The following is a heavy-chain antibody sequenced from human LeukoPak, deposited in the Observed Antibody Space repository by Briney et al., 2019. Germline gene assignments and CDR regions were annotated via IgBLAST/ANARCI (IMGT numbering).Heavy chain of an antibody. Sequence: SETLSLTCTVSGGSISSYYWNWIRQPPGKGLEWIGYIYSSGTTDYNPSLKSRATMSIDTSKSQFSLRLSSVTAADTAVYYCARDGRSGWNFDYWGQGTLVTVSS. D-gene: IGHD6-19*01. CDR1: GGSISSYY. CDR3: ARDGRSGWNFDY. CDR2: IYSSGTT. J-gene: IGHJ4*02. V-gene: IGHV4-59*01.